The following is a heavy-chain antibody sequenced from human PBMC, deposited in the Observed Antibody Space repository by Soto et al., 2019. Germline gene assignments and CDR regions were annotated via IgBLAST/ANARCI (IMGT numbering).Heavy chain of an antibody. D-gene: IGHD3-9*01. CDR2: IYPGDSDT. V-gene: IGHV5-51*01. CDR1: GYSFTSYW. J-gene: IGHJ4*02. Sequence: PGESLKISCKGSGYSFTSYWIGWVRQMPGKGLEWMGIIYPGDSDTRYSPSFQGQVTISADKSISTAYLQWSSLKASDTAMYYCARSRRGVLRYFDWLFPFDYWGQRTLVTVSS. CDR3: ARSRRGVLRYFDWLFPFDY.